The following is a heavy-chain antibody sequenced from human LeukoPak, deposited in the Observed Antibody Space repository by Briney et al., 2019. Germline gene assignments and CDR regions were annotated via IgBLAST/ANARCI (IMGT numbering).Heavy chain of an antibody. CDR2: ISGSGGST. J-gene: IGHJ4*02. CDR3: AKIRAAAAGRQEFDY. D-gene: IGHD6-13*01. V-gene: IGHV3-23*01. CDR1: GFTFSSYA. Sequence: GGSLRLSCAASGFTFSSYAMSWVRQAPGKGLEWVSAISGSGGSTYYADSVKGRFTISRDNSKNTLYLQMNSLRAEDTAAYYCAKIRAAAAGRQEFDYWGQGTLVTVSS.